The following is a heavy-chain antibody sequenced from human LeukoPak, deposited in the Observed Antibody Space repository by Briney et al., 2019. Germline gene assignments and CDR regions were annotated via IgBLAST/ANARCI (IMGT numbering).Heavy chain of an antibody. CDR1: GGSFSGYY. CDR3: ARGLEEQRLVILRWFDP. Sequence: SETLSLTCAVYGGSFSGYYWSWVRQPPGKGLEWIGEINHSGSTNYNPSLKSRVTISVDTSKNQFSLKLSSVTAADTAVYYCARGLEEQRLVILRWFDPWGQGTLVTVSS. V-gene: IGHV4-34*01. J-gene: IGHJ5*02. CDR2: INHSGST. D-gene: IGHD6-13*01.